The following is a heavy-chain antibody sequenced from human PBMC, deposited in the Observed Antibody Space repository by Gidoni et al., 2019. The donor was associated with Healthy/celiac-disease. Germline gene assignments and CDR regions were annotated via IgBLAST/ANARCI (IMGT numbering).Heavy chain of an antibody. J-gene: IGHJ4*02. D-gene: IGHD3-22*01. CDR2: SYYLGST. Sequence: QVQLQESGPGLVKPSETLSLTCTVSGGSISRYYWSWIRQPPGKGLEWIGYSYYLGSTNYNPSLKSRVTISVDTSKNQFSLKLSSVTAADTAVYYCARYYYDSSGYYGRFDYWGQGTLVTVSS. CDR1: GGSISRYY. CDR3: ARYYYDSSGYYGRFDY. V-gene: IGHV4-59*01.